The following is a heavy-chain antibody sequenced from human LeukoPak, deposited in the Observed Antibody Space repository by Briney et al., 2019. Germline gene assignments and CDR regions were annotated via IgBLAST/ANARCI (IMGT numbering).Heavy chain of an antibody. Sequence: GGSLRLSCAASGLTVSNNYMSWVGQAPGKGLEWVSLIYISGSTDYALSVKGRFTIYRDNSKNTLYLQMNSLRDEDTAVYYCARGGDIVGTSRSAFDIWGQGTMVTVSS. CDR3: ARGGDIVGTSRSAFDI. CDR2: IYISGST. J-gene: IGHJ3*02. D-gene: IGHD1-26*01. V-gene: IGHV3-53*01. CDR1: GLTVSNNY.